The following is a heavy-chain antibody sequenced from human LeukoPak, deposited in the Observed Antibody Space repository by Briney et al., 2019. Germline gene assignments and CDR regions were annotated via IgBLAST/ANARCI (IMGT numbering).Heavy chain of an antibody. CDR1: GGSISSYY. Sequence: ETLSLTCTVSGGSISSYYWSWIRQPPGKGLEWIGYIYYSGSTNYNPSLKSRVTISVDTSKNQFSLKLSSVTAADTAVYYCARLSYTMVREQFDYWGQGTLVTVSS. V-gene: IGHV4-59*08. J-gene: IGHJ4*02. CDR2: IYYSGST. CDR3: ARLSYTMVREQFDY. D-gene: IGHD3-10*01.